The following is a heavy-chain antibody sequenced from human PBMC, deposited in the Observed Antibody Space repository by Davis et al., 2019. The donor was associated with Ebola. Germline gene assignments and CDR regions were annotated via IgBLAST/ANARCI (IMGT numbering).Heavy chain of an antibody. Sequence: GESLKISCAASGFTFSNYWMSWLRQAPGRGLAWVANINEDGTEEDYVDSVKGRFPISRDNAKNSLYLQMKSLRAEDTAVYYCGRDRPLDYWGQGSLVTVSS. CDR2: INEDGTEE. CDR1: GFTFSNYW. CDR3: GRDRPLDY. V-gene: IGHV3-7*01. J-gene: IGHJ4*02.